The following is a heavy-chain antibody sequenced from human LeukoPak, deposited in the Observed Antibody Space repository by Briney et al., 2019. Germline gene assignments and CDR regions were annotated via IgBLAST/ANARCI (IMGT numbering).Heavy chain of an antibody. V-gene: IGHV1-69*04. J-gene: IGHJ6*02. CDR2: IIPILGIA. Sequence: ASVKVSCKASGGTFSSYAISWVRQAPGQGLEWMGRIIPILGIANYAQKFQGRVTITADKSTSTAYMELSSLRSEDTAVYYCARDQGHSRYASRSNYYYYGMDVWGQGTTVTVSS. D-gene: IGHD5-12*01. CDR3: ARDQGHSRYASRSNYYYYGMDV. CDR1: GGTFSSYA.